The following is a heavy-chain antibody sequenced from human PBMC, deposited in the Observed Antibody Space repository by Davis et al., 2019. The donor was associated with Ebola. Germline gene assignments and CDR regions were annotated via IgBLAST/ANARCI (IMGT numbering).Heavy chain of an antibody. D-gene: IGHD3-22*01. V-gene: IGHV4-34*01. CDR2: INHSGST. CDR3: ARGPKYYYDSSGYIP. CDR1: GGSFSGYY. J-gene: IGHJ5*02. Sequence: SETLSLTCAVYGGSFSGYYWSWIRQPPGKGLEWIGEINHSGSTNYNPSPKSRVTISVDTSKNQFSLKLSSVTAADTAVYYCARGPKYYYDSSGYIPWGQGTLVTVSS.